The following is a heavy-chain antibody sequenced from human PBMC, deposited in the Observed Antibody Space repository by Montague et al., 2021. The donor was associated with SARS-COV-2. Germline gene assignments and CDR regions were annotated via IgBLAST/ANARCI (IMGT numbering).Heavy chain of an antibody. CDR2: TYYSGST. CDR1: GASMNSYY. Sequence: SETLSLTCSVSGASMNSYYWTWVRQPPGKGLQWIGYTYYSGSTXXXPSXXXRLTMTVDSSKNQFTLRLRSVTAADSAVYYCARVQRVNGVLPHFDYWARDCRSPSPQ. V-gene: IGHV4-59*01. CDR3: ARVQRVNGVLPHFDY. D-gene: IGHD2-8*01. J-gene: IGHJ4*02.